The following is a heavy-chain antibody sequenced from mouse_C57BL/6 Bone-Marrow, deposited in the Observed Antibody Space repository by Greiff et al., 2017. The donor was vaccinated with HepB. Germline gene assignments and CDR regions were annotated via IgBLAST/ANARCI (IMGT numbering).Heavy chain of an antibody. CDR1: GFNIKDYY. J-gene: IGHJ4*01. CDR2: IDPEDGET. Sequence: EVQLQQSGAELVKPGASVKLSCTASGFNIKDYYMHWVKQRTEQGLEWIGRIDPEDGETKYAPNFQGKATITADTSSNTAYLQLSSLTSEDTAVYYCARLEGYDDLYYYAMDYWGQGTSVTVSS. D-gene: IGHD2-2*01. V-gene: IGHV14-2*01. CDR3: ARLEGYDDLYYYAMDY.